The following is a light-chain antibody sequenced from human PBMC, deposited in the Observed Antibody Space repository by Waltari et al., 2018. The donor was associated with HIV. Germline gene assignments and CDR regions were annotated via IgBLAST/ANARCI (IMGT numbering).Light chain of an antibody. J-gene: IGLJ1*01. Sequence: SYELIQPPSVSVSPGQTASITCSGNNLGDKSASWYQQRPGQAPILVIYQDNKRPSGIPERFSGSNSGNIATLTISETQAIDEADYYCQAWDSDTYLFGTGTKVTVL. V-gene: IGLV3-1*01. CDR1: NLGDKS. CDR2: QDN. CDR3: QAWDSDTYL.